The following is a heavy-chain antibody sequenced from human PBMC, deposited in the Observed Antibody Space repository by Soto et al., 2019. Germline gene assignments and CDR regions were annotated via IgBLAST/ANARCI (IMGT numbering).Heavy chain of an antibody. CDR2: IYYSGST. Sequence: QLQLQESGPGLVKPSETLSLTCTVSGGSISSSSYYWGLIRQPPGKGLEWIGSIYYSGSTYYNPSLKSRVTISVDTSKNQFSLKLSSVTAADTAVYYCASENSGYDDYWGQGTLVTVSS. CDR1: GGSISSSSYY. D-gene: IGHD5-12*01. CDR3: ASENSGYDDY. V-gene: IGHV4-39*01. J-gene: IGHJ4*02.